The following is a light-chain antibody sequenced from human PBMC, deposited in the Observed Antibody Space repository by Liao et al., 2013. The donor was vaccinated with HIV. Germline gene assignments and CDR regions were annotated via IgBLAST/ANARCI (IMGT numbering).Light chain of an antibody. CDR3: QAWDSSTANYV. J-gene: IGLJ1*01. Sequence: SFELTQPPSVSVSPGQTASITCSGNHLGDRYVSWYQQRPGQSPVLVIYQDTKRPSGIPERFSGSNSGNTATLTISGTQAMDEADYYCQAWDSSTANYVFGTGTKVTVL. V-gene: IGLV3-1*01. CDR1: HLGDRY. CDR2: QDT.